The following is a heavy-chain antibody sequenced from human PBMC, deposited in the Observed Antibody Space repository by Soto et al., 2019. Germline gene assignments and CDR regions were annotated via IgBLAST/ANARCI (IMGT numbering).Heavy chain of an antibody. Sequence: PXEGLSRPCAVSGYSISSGYYWGWIRQPPGNGLEWIVSIYHSGSTYYNPSLKSRVTISVDTSKNQFSLKLSSVTAADTAVYYCARDLGVVTADTRWENKWFDPWGQGTLVTVSS. CDR1: GYSISSGYY. CDR3: ARDLGVVTADTRWENKWFDP. V-gene: IGHV4-38-2*02. CDR2: IYHSGST. J-gene: IGHJ5*02. D-gene: IGHD2-2*01.